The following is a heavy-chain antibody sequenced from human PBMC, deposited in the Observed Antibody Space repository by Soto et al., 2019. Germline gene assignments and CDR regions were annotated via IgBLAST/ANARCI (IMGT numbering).Heavy chain of an antibody. CDR2: ISGSGGST. J-gene: IGHJ6*02. D-gene: IGHD2-2*01. V-gene: IGHV3-23*01. Sequence: AGGSLRLSCAASGFTFSSYAMSWVRQAPGKGLEWVSAISGSGGSTYYADSVKGRFTISRDNSKNTLYLQMNSLRAEDTAVYYCAKTGEVVVPAAGYYYYGMDVWGQGTTVTVSS. CDR3: AKTGEVVVPAAGYYYYGMDV. CDR1: GFTFSSYA.